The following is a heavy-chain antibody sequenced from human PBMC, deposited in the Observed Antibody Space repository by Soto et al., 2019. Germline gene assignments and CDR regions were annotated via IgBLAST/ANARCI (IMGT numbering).Heavy chain of an antibody. CDR1: GFTFSSYS. J-gene: IGHJ5*02. V-gene: IGHV3-48*02. CDR3: ARGADYDSSGIRLNWFDP. Sequence: EVQLVESGGGLVQPGGSLRLSCAASGFTFSSYSMNWVRQAPGKGLEWVSYISSSSSTIYYADSVKGRFTISRDNAKNSXDLQMNSLRDEDTAVYYCARGADYDSSGIRLNWFDPWGQGTLVTVSS. D-gene: IGHD3-22*01. CDR2: ISSSSSTI.